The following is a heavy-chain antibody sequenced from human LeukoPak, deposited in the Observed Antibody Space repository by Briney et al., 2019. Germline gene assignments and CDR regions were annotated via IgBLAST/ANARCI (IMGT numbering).Heavy chain of an antibody. CDR3: ARDGRDY. CDR1: GGTFSSYA. Sequence: SVKVSCKASGGTFSSYAISWVRQAPGQGLEWVGMSIPILGIANYAQKFQGRVTIAADKSTSTAYVELSSLKSEDRAVYYCARDGRDYWGQGTLVTVSS. CDR2: SIPILGIA. J-gene: IGHJ4*02. V-gene: IGHV1-69*04.